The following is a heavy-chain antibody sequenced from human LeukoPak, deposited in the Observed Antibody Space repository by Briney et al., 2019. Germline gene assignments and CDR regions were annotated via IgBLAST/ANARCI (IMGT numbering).Heavy chain of an antibody. J-gene: IGHJ4*02. Sequence: SETLSLTCTVSGGSIRSYYWSWIRQPPGKGLEWIGYIYYSGSTNYNPSLKSRVTISVDTSKNQFSLKLSSVTAADTAVYYCARGGGSTDYYDSSGYFWGQGTLVAVSS. CDR3: ARGGGSTDYYDSSGYF. CDR2: IYYSGST. D-gene: IGHD3-22*01. V-gene: IGHV4-59*01. CDR1: GGSIRSYY.